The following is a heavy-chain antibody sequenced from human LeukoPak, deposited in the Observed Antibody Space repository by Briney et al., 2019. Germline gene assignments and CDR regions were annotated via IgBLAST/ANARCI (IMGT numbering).Heavy chain of an antibody. CDR3: ARAGGSSWADY. J-gene: IGHJ4*02. D-gene: IGHD6-13*01. Sequence: GGSLRLSCATSGFSFSDFDMQWVRQAPGQGLEWVAFIRSDGSNTYYGDSVKGRFTISRDNSKKILHLQMNSLRPGDTALYYCARAGGSSWADYWGQGTLVTVSS. CDR1: GFSFSDFD. CDR2: IRSDGSNT. V-gene: IGHV3-30*02.